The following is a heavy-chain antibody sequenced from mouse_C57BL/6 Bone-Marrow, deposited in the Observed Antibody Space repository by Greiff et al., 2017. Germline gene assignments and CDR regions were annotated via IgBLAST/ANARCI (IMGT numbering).Heavy chain of an antibody. CDR1: GYTFTSYG. V-gene: IGHV1-81*01. Sequence: QVQLQQSGAELARPGASVKLSCKASGYTFTSYGISWVKQRTGQGLEWIGEIYPRSGNTYYNEKFKGKATLTADNSSSTAYMELRSLTSEDSAVYFCARYFLYAMDYWGQGTSVTVSS. J-gene: IGHJ4*01. CDR3: ARYFLYAMDY. CDR2: IYPRSGNT.